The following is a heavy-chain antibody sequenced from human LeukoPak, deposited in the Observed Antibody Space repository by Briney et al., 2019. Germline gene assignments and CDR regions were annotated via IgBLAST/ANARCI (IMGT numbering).Heavy chain of an antibody. CDR3: ARRCSSSWYFDY. D-gene: IGHD6-13*01. CDR2: IYDSGST. J-gene: IGHJ4*02. CDR1: GGSISSYY. Sequence: SETLSLTCTVSGGSISSYYWSWIRQSPGKGLEWIGYIYDSGSTNYNPSLKSRVTISIDTSKNQFSLKLTSVTAADTAVYYCARRCSSSWYFDYWGQGTLFTVSS. V-gene: IGHV4-59*08.